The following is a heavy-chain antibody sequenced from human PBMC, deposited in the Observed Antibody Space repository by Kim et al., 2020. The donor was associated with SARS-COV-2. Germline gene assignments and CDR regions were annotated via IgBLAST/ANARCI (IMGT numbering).Heavy chain of an antibody. V-gene: IGHV4-39*01. CDR2: IYYSGST. D-gene: IGHD3-10*01. J-gene: IGHJ4*02. CDR3: ARRPLLWFEKMGYFDY. CDR1: GGSISSSSYY. Sequence: SETLSLTCTVSGGSISSSSYYWGWIRQPPGKGLEWIGSIYYSGSTYYNPSLKSRVTISVDTSKNQFSLKLSSVTAADTAVYYCARRPLLWFEKMGYFDYWGQGTLVTVSS.